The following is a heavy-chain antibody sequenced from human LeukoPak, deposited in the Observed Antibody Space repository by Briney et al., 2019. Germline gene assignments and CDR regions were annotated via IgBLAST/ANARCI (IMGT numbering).Heavy chain of an antibody. V-gene: IGHV4-59*01. CDR2: ISNSGST. CDR1: GGSISSYY. J-gene: IGHJ4*02. D-gene: IGHD3-10*01. CDR3: ARGRTWFGELSY. Sequence: PSETLSLTCTVSGGSISSYYRSWIRQPPGKGLEWIGYISNSGSTDYNPALKSRVTISVDTSKNQFSLKLSSVTGADTAVYYCARGRTWFGELSYWGQGTLVTVSS.